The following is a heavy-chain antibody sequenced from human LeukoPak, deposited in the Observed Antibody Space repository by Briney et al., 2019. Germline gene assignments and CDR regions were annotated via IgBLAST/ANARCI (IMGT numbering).Heavy chain of an antibody. CDR2: IKQDGSEK. V-gene: IGHV3-7*01. J-gene: IGHJ4*02. CDR3: ARGGDYGDYDFFDY. Sequence: GGSLRLSCAASGFIFSSYWLSWVRQAPGKGLEWVANIKQDGSEKYYVDSVKGRFTISRDNAKNSLYLQMNSLRAEDTAVYYCARGGDYGDYDFFDYWGQGTLVTVSS. D-gene: IGHD4-17*01. CDR1: GFIFSSYW.